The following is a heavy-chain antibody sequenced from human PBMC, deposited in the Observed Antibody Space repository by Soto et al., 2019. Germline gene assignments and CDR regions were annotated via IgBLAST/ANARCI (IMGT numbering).Heavy chain of an antibody. D-gene: IGHD5-18*01. CDR1: GFTFSKYW. V-gene: IGHV3-74*01. CDR2: IKGDESTT. CDR3: ARGGYGLWLNDY. J-gene: IGHJ4*02. Sequence: EVQLVESGGGLVQPGGSLRLSCAASGFTFSKYWIHWVRQAPGKGLVWVSRIKGDESTTNYADSVKGRFTISRDNANEIVCLRMRTMRAEATRVYFSARGGYGLWLNDYWGQGTLVTVSS.